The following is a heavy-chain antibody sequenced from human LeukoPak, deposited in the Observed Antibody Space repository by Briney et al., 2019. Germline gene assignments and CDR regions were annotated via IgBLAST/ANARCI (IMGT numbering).Heavy chain of an antibody. Sequence: GASVKVSCKASGYSFNSYGISWVRQAPGQGLEWLGWISAYNGNTSYAQKVQGRVTMTTDTSTSTAYMELRSLRSDDTAVYYCARIDRTSISPVDIWGQGTMVTVSS. V-gene: IGHV1-18*01. CDR3: ARIDRTSISPVDI. CDR1: GYSFNSYG. CDR2: ISAYNGNT. D-gene: IGHD2-2*01. J-gene: IGHJ3*02.